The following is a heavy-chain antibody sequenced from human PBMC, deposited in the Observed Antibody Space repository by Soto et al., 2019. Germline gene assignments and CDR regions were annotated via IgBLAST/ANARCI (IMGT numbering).Heavy chain of an antibody. Sequence: ASVKVSCKASGYTFTSYAMHWVRQAPGQRLEWTGWINAGNGNTKYSQKFQGRVTITRDTSASSAYLELSSLSSEDTSVYYCARSVYRSGSYLFAPDRDGKYYYCMDVLRQLPTVTASS. CDR2: INAGNGNT. V-gene: IGHV1-3*01. CDR1: GYTFTSYA. J-gene: IGHJ6*02. CDR3: ARSVYRSGSYLFAPDRDGKYYYCMDV. D-gene: IGHD6-19*01.